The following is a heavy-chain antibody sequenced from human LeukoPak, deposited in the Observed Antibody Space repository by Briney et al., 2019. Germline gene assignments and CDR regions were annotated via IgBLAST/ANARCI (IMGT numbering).Heavy chain of an antibody. J-gene: IGHJ4*02. CDR3: ARQRGSGPFDY. V-gene: IGHV3-30*02. CDR2: IRNDGSTK. D-gene: IGHD3-3*01. CDR1: GFTFSSFG. Sequence: GGSLRLSCAASGFTFSSFGMHWVRQAPGKGLEWVASIRNDGSTKYYADSVKGRFTISRDNAKNSLYLQMNSLRAEDTAVYYCARQRGSGPFDYWGQGTLVTVSS.